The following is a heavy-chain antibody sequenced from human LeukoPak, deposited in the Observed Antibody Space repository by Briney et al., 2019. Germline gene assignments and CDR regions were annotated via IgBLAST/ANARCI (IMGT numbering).Heavy chain of an antibody. CDR2: IYYSGST. CDR1: GGSFSGYY. V-gene: IGHV4-31*11. D-gene: IGHD2-15*01. Sequence: SETLSLTCAVYGGSFSGYYWSWIRQHPGKGLEWIGYIYYSGSTYYNPSLKSRVTISVDTSKNQFSLKLSSVTAADTAVYYCAREDCSGGSCYSSPWGQGTLVTVSS. J-gene: IGHJ5*02. CDR3: AREDCSGGSCYSSP.